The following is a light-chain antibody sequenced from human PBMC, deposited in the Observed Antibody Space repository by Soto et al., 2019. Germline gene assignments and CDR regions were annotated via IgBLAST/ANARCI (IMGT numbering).Light chain of an antibody. CDR2: GAS. V-gene: IGKV3-15*01. Sequence: IVMTQSPATLSVSPGERATLSCRASQSVSSNLAWYQQTPGQAPRLLIYGASTRATGIPARFSGSGSGTEFTLTISSLQSEDVAVYYCQQYNNWPRTFGQGTKVEIK. CDR1: QSVSSN. CDR3: QQYNNWPRT. J-gene: IGKJ1*01.